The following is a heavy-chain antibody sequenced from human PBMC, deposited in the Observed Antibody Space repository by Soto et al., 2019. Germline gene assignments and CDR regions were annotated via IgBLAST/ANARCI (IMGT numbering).Heavy chain of an antibody. CDR2: IRSKAYGGTT. Sequence: AGGSLRLSCRASGFTFGVYAMSWVRQAPGKGLEWVGFIRSKAYGGTTEYAASVKGRFIISREDSKRIAYLQMNSLKTEDTAVYYCTSDYDSSGYYVGKIDYWGQGTLVTVSS. CDR3: TSDYDSSGYYVGKIDY. J-gene: IGHJ4*02. D-gene: IGHD3-22*01. CDR1: GFTFGVYA. V-gene: IGHV3-49*04.